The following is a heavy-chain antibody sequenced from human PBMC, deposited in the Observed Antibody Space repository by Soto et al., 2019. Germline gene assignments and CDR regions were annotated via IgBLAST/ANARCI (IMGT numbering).Heavy chain of an antibody. CDR2: ISGSGGTT. V-gene: IGHV3-23*01. D-gene: IGHD3-10*01. CDR1: GFTFRCYA. CDR3: AKACRDRGVSDYYYGMDV. Sequence: GGSVRLSCPASGFTFRCYAISWVRQAPGKGLEWVSAISGSGGTTYYADSVKGRFTISRDNSKNTLYLQMNSLRAEDTAVYYCAKACRDRGVSDYYYGMDVWGQGTTVTVSS. J-gene: IGHJ6*02.